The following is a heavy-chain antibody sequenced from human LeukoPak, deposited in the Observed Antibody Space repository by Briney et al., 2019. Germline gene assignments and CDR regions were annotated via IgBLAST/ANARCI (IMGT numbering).Heavy chain of an antibody. CDR2: ISAYNGNT. J-gene: IGHJ4*02. Sequence: ASVKVSSKASGYTFTSYGISWVRQAPGQGLEWMGWISAYNGNTNYAQKLQGRVTMTTDTSTSTAYMELRSLRSDDTAVYYCARTPRQPKWERTGDYWGQGTLVTVSS. D-gene: IGHD1-26*01. CDR1: GYTFTSYG. V-gene: IGHV1-18*01. CDR3: ARTPRQPKWERTGDY.